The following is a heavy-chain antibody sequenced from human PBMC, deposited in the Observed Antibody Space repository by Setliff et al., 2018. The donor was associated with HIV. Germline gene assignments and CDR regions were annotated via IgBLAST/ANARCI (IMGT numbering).Heavy chain of an antibody. CDR3: AKTCSGSGCYAYDI. CDR2: IKQDGSEI. D-gene: IGHD2-15*01. CDR1: GFTLNRYW. Sequence: GGSLRLSCAASGFTLNRYWMSWVRQAPGKGLEWVANIKQDGSEIHYADSVKGRFTISRDNSKNTLYLQMNSLRAEDTAVYYCAKTCSGSGCYAYDIWGQGTMVTVSS. J-gene: IGHJ3*02. V-gene: IGHV3-7*05.